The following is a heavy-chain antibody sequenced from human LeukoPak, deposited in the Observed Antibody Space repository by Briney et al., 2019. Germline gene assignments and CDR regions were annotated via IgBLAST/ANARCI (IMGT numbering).Heavy chain of an antibody. CDR2: IYHSGST. CDR1: GGSISSSNW. V-gene: IGHV4-4*02. Sequence: SGTLSLTCAVSGGSISSSNWWCWVRQPPGKGLEWIGEIYHSGSTNYNPSLKSRVTISVDKSKNQFSLKLSSVTAADTAVYYCARGLPNPPPKQWLVKWYYYGMDVWGKGTTVTVSS. D-gene: IGHD6-19*01. CDR3: ARGLPNPPPKQWLVKWYYYGMDV. J-gene: IGHJ6*04.